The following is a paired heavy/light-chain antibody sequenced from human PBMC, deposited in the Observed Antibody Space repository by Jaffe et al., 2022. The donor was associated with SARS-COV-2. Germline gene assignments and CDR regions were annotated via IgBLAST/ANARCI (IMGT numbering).Light chain of an antibody. CDR3: QQANSFPYT. CDR2: DAS. Sequence: DIQMTQSPSSVSASLRDRVTITCRASQNISSWLAWYQQRPGKAPRLLIYDASTLQSGVPSRFSGTGSVTDFTLTISGLQPEDLATYYCQQANSFPYTFGQGTKLEIK. CDR1: QNISSW. V-gene: IGKV1-12*01. J-gene: IGKJ2*01.
Heavy chain of an antibody. CDR1: GFTFNNAW. CDR2: LKSRSDGGTA. V-gene: IGHV3-15*01. Sequence: EVQLVESGGDLVKPGRSLTLSCSASGFTFNNAWVSWVRQAPGKGLEWVGRLKSRSDGGTADYAAPIKGRFTISRDNSGNTFYLQMNFLKTEDTAIYYCTTRATAAGTVYFDYWGQGTLVTVSS. J-gene: IGHJ4*02. CDR3: TTRATAAGTVYFDY. D-gene: IGHD6-13*01.